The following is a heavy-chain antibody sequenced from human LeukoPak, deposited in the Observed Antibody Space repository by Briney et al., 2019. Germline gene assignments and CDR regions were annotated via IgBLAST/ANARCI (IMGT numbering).Heavy chain of an antibody. CDR3: ARVKPSSSGHDY. CDR1: GYSFTTYY. D-gene: IGHD6-19*01. Sequence: ASVKVSCKASGYSFTTYYMHWVRQAPGQGLEWMGIINPSGGGTNYAQKFQDGVTMTRDTSTSTVYMDLSSLRSEDTAVYYCARVKPSSSGHDYWGQGTLLTVSS. J-gene: IGHJ4*02. V-gene: IGHV1-46*03. CDR2: INPSGGGT.